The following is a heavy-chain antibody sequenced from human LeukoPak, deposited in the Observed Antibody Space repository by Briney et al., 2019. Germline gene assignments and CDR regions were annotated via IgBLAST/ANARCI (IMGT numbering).Heavy chain of an antibody. D-gene: IGHD2-15*01. CDR2: IIPIFGTA. J-gene: IGHJ3*02. V-gene: IGHV1-69*05. CDR1: GCTFSSYA. Sequence: GASVTVTFKCSGCTFSSYAISWVRQAPAQGLAWMGIIIPIFGTANYRKKLQVRVTITTDESTSTAYMELSSLRCEDTAVYYCARERMDPGDIGVVVAATSAFDIWGQGTMVTVSS. CDR3: ARERMDPGDIGVVVAATSAFDI.